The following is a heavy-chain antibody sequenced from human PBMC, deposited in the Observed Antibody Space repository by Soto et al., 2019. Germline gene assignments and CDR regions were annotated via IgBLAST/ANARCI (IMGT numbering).Heavy chain of an antibody. J-gene: IGHJ6*02. CDR3: ARGVAVPSLYYYYGMDV. Sequence: ASVKVSCKASGYTFTGYYMHWVRQAPGQGLEWMGWINPNSGGTNYAQKFQGWVTMTRDTSISTAYMELNRLRSDDTAVYYCARGVAVPSLYYYYGMDVWGQGTTVTVSS. V-gene: IGHV1-2*04. CDR1: GYTFTGYY. CDR2: INPNSGGT.